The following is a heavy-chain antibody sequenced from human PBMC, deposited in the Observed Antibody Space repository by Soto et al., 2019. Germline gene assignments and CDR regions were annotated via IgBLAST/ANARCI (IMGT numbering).Heavy chain of an antibody. CDR3: VRDGKKTLRDWFDP. V-gene: IGHV4-4*07. D-gene: IGHD1-1*01. CDR1: GASISGFY. Sequence: TSETLSLTCTVSGASISGFYWSWIRKSAGKGLEWIGRIYATGTTDYNPSLKSRVMMSVDTSKKQFSLKLRSVTAADTAVYYCVRDGKKTLRDWFDPWGKGISVTVS. J-gene: IGHJ5*02. CDR2: IYATGTT.